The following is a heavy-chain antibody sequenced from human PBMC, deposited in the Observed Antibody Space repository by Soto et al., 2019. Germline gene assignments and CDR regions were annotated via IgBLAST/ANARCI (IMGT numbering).Heavy chain of an antibody. J-gene: IGHJ6*02. Sequence: GGSLRLSCAASGFTFSSYGMHWVRQAPGKGLEWVAVISYDGSNKYYADSVKGRFTISRDNSKNTLYLQMNSLRAEDTAVYYCAKDLQYYDFWSGYYNRFNYYYYYSMDVWGQGTTVTVSS. CDR2: ISYDGSNK. V-gene: IGHV3-30*18. D-gene: IGHD3-3*01. CDR1: GFTFSSYG. CDR3: AKDLQYYDFWSGYYNRFNYYYYYSMDV.